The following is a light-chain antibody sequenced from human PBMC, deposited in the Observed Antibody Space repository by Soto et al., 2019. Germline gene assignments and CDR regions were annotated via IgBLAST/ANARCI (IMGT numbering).Light chain of an antibody. V-gene: IGKV3-15*01. CDR1: QSVSSN. J-gene: IGKJ5*01. Sequence: EIVMTQSPATLSVYPGERANLSCRASQSVSSNLAWYQQKPGQAPRLLIYGASTRATGIPARFSGSGSGTDFTLTISSLQPEDFATYYCQQSYSTPITFGQGTRWRL. CDR2: GAS. CDR3: QQSYSTPIT.